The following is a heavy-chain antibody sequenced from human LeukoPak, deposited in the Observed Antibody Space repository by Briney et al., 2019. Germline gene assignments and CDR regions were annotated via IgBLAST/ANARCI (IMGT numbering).Heavy chain of an antibody. CDR3: AKEGKDYDFWSGYYTGYYFDY. CDR2: LSGSSSYK. CDR1: GFTFSNYS. J-gene: IGHJ4*02. D-gene: IGHD3-3*01. Sequence: GGSLRLSCAASGFTFSNYSMNWVRQAPGQGLEWVSSLSGSSSYKYYADSVEGRFTISRDNSKNTLYLQMNSLRAEDTAVYYCAKEGKDYDFWSGYYTGYYFDYWGQGTLVTVSS. V-gene: IGHV3-21*04.